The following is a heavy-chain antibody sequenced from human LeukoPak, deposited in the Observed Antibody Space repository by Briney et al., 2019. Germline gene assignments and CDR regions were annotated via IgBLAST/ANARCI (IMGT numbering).Heavy chain of an antibody. CDR3: ARVPHYYYYGMDV. J-gene: IGHJ6*02. V-gene: IGHV4-59*12. Sequence: SETLSLTCTVSGGSISSYYWSWIRQPPGKGLEWIGEIYHSGSTNYNPSLKSRVTISVDKSKNQFSLKLSSVTAADTAVYYCARVPHYYYYGMDVWGQGTTVTVSS. CDR2: IYHSGST. CDR1: GGSISSYY.